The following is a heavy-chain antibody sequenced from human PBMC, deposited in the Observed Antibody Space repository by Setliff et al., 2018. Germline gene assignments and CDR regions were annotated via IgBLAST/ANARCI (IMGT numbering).Heavy chain of an antibody. CDR1: GGTFSSYG. V-gene: IGHV1-69*05. D-gene: IGHD3-22*01. J-gene: IGHJ6*03. CDR2: TIPMFGTT. Sequence: SVKVSCKASGGTFSSYGISWVRQAPGQGLEWMGGTIPMFGTTSYARQFQGRVTIITDESTSTAYMQLSSLGSEDTAGYYCGREGVDSRSSTDYRYYMDVWGKGTTVTVSS. CDR3: GREGVDSRSSTDYRYYMDV.